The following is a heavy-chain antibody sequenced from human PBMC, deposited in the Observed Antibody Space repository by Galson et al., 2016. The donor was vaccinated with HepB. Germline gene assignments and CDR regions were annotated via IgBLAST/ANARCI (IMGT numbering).Heavy chain of an antibody. Sequence: SLRLSCAASGFNFSDYYMTWIRQAPGKGLEWVSSISSRGATAIHYADSGKGRFTISRDNAKNSLFLQMNSLRAEDTAVDYCAKEHYLGSGSYFDSWGQGTLVTVSS. CDR1: GFNFSDYY. CDR3: AKEHYLGSGSYFDS. J-gene: IGHJ4*02. CDR2: ISSRGATAI. V-gene: IGHV3-11*01. D-gene: IGHD3-10*01.